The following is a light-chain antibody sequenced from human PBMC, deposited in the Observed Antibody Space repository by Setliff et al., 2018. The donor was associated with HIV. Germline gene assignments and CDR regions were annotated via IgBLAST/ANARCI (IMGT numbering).Light chain of an antibody. J-gene: IGLJ1*01. CDR3: CSYAGSYTYV. CDR1: DSDIGSYKY. Sequence: QSALAQPRSVSGSPGQSVTFSCSGSDSDIGSYKYVSWYQHHPGKAPKLIIFDVNRRPSGVPARFSGSKSGNTASLTISGIQTEDEADYYCCSYAGSYTYVFGTGTRSPS. V-gene: IGLV2-11*01. CDR2: DVN.